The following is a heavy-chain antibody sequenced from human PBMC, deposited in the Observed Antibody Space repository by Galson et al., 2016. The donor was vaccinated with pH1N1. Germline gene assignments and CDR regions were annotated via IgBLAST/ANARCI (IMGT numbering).Heavy chain of an antibody. D-gene: IGHD2-15*01. V-gene: IGHV3-21*01. CDR1: GFTFSSYS. Sequence: LRLSCAASGFTFSSYSMHWVRQAPGKGLEWVSSISSSSNYIHYADSLRGRFTISRDKAKNSLYLQMNSLGAEDTAVYYCARAGGVATSTLFFQHWGQGTLVTVSS. J-gene: IGHJ1*01. CDR3: ARAGGVATSTLFFQH. CDR2: ISSSSNYI.